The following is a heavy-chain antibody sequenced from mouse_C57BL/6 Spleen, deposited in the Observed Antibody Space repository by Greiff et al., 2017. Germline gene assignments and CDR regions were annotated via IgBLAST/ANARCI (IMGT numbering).Heavy chain of an antibody. CDR2: IHPSDSDT. CDR1: GYTFTSYW. D-gene: IGHD2-5*01. V-gene: IGHV1-74*01. Sequence: QVQLQQPGAELAKPGASVKVSCKASGYTFTSYWMHWVKQRPGQGLEWIGRIHPSDSDTNYNQKFKGKATLTVDKSSSTAYMQLSSLTSEDSAVYDSAMGDSNPAGMAYWGQGTLVTVSA. CDR3: AMGDSNPAGMAY. J-gene: IGHJ3*01.